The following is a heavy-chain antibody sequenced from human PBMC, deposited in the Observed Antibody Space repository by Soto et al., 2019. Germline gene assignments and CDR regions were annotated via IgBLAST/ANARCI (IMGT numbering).Heavy chain of an antibody. V-gene: IGHV3-23*01. CDR1: GFTFSSYA. CDR2: ISGSGGST. D-gene: IGHD6-13*01. J-gene: IGHJ4*02. Sequence: GSLRLSCAASGFTFSSYAMSWVRQAPGKGLEWVSAISGSGGSTYYADSVKGRFTISRGNSKNTLYLQMNSLRAEDTAVYYCAKDLGYSSSWSIDYWGQGTLVTVSS. CDR3: AKDLGYSSSWSIDY.